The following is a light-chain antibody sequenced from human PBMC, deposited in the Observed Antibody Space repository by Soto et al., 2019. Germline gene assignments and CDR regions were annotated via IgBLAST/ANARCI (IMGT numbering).Light chain of an antibody. V-gene: IGKV1-5*03. CDR3: QQYHNYPWT. J-gene: IGKJ1*01. Sequence: DIQMTQSPSTLSASVGDRGTITCRASKSLNSWLAWYQQKPGKAPNLLISKASTLESGVPSRFSGSGSETEFTLTISSLQPGDFATYYCQQYHNYPWTFGQGTKVDIK. CDR1: KSLNSW. CDR2: KAS.